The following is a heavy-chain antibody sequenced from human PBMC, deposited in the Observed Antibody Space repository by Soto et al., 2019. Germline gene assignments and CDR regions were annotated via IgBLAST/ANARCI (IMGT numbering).Heavy chain of an antibody. V-gene: IGHV4-34*01. CDR3: ARGPGGWGGRGLDYCYYYYVDV. Sequence: SETLSLTCAVYGGSFSGYYWSWIRQPPGKGLEWIGEINHSGSTNYNPSLKSRVTISVDTSKNQFSLKLSSVTAADTAVYYCARGPGGWGGRGLDYCYYYYVDVWGKGTTVTVSS. CDR2: INHSGST. CDR1: GGSFSGYY. D-gene: IGHD3-16*01. J-gene: IGHJ6*03.